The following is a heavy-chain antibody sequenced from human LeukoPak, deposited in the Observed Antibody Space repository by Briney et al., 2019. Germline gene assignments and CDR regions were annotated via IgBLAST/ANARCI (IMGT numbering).Heavy chain of an antibody. CDR2: IYYSGST. V-gene: IGHV4-39*07. J-gene: IGHJ4*02. CDR1: GGSISSSSYY. CDR3: ARGGVDY. Sequence: SETLSLTCTVSGGSISSSSYYWGWIRQPPGKGLEWIGSIYYSGSTYYNPSLKSRVTISVDTSKNQSSLKLSSVTAEDTAVYYCARGGVDYWGQGTLVTVSS. D-gene: IGHD3-16*01.